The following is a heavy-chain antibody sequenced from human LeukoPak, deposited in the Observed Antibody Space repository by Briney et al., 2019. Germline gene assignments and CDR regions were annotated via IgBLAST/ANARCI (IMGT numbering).Heavy chain of an antibody. J-gene: IGHJ4*02. CDR2: ISGSGGST. CDR1: GFTFSSYA. V-gene: IGHV3-23*01. Sequence: TGGSLRLSCAASGFTFSSYAMSWVRQAPGKGLEWVSAISGSGGSTYYADSVKGRFTISRDNSKNTLYLQMNSLRAEDTAVYYCPKAPSPVLRFLEWLNGIDYWGQGTLVTVSS. CDR3: PKAPSPVLRFLEWLNGIDY. D-gene: IGHD3-3*01.